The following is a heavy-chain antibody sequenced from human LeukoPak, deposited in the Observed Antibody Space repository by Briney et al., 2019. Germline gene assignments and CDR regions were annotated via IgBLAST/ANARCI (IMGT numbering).Heavy chain of an antibody. CDR1: GYSISSGYY. V-gene: IGHV4-38-2*02. CDR3: ARIVFLGYCSSTSCQRLYYYYYMDV. CDR2: IYHSGST. Sequence: PSETLSLTCTVSGYSISSGYYWGWIRQPPGKGLEWIGSIYHSGSTYYNPSLKSRVTISVDTSKNQFSLKLSSVTAADTAVYYCARIVFLGYCSSTSCQRLYYYYYMDVWGKGTTVTVSS. J-gene: IGHJ6*03. D-gene: IGHD2-2*01.